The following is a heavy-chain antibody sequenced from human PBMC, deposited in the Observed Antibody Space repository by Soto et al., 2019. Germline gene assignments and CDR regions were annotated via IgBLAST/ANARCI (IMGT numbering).Heavy chain of an antibody. J-gene: IGHJ6*02. V-gene: IGHV1-18*01. CDR3: AKNGQPPYYYYGRDV. CDR2: ISGYNGDT. Sequence: QGHLVQSGAEVKKPGASVKVSCKASGYTFTRYGISWVRQAPGQGLEWMGWISGYNGDTNYAQNIQDRVTMTIDTSTNTANMELRSLTSDETAVYYCAKNGQPPYYYYGRDVWGQGTTVTVSS. CDR1: GYTFTRYG. D-gene: IGHD2-8*01.